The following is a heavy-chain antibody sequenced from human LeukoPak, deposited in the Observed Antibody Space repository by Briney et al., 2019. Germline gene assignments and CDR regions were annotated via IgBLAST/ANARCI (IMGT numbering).Heavy chain of an antibody. D-gene: IGHD5-18*01. CDR2: ISSSSSTI. V-gene: IGHV3-48*01. CDR1: GFTFTSYS. CDR3: AKDIGRVDTASTYMDV. Sequence: GGSLRLSCAASGFTFTSYSMNWVRQAPGKGLEWISYISSSSSTISYADSVRGRFTISRDNAKNSLYLQMNSLRVEDTALYYCAKDIGRVDTASTYMDVWGKGTTVTISS. J-gene: IGHJ6*03.